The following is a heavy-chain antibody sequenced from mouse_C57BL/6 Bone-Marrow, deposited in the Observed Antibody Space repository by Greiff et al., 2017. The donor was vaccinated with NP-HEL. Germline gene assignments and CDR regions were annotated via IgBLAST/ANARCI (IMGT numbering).Heavy chain of an antibody. D-gene: IGHD2-5*01. J-gene: IGHJ1*03. V-gene: IGHV1-18*01. CDR1: GYTFTDYN. CDR2: INPNNGGT. Sequence: VQLQQSGPELVKPGASVKIPCKASGYTFTDYNMDWVKQSHGKSLEWIGDINPNNGGTIYNQKFKGKATLTVDKSSSTAYMELRSLTSEDTAVYSCARGGAYYSNFWYFDVWGTGTTVTVSS. CDR3: ARGGAYYSNFWYFDV.